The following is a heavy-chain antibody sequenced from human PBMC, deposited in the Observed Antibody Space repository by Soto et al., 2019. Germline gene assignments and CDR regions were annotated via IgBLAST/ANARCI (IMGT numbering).Heavy chain of an antibody. Sequence: PGGSLRLSCEVSGLNFSNYGMAWVRQAPGKGLEWVSGIGGSGGSTYFADSVKGRFTISRDNSKNTLYLQMNSLRAEDTAVYYCAKGRAARGPGLYYFDYWGQGTLVTVSS. CDR1: GLNFSNYG. V-gene: IGHV3-23*01. CDR2: IGGSGGST. CDR3: AKGRAARGPGLYYFDY. D-gene: IGHD3-16*01. J-gene: IGHJ4*02.